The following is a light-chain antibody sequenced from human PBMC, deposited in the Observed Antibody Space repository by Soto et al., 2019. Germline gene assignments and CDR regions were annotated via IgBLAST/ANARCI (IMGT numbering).Light chain of an antibody. CDR2: WAS. CDR1: QSVLYSSNNKNY. CDR3: QQYYSTPQT. V-gene: IGKV4-1*01. J-gene: IGKJ1*01. Sequence: DIVMTKSPDSLAVSLGERATINCKSSQSVLYSSNNKNYLACYQQKPGQPPRLLISWASTRESGVPDRFSGSGSGTDFTLTISTLQAEDVAVYYCQQYYSTPQTFGQGTKVEIK.